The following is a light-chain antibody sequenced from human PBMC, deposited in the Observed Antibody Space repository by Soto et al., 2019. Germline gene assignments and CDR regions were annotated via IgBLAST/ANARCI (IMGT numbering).Light chain of an antibody. J-gene: IGKJ4*01. CDR2: DAS. V-gene: IGKV3-20*01. Sequence: EIVLTQSPDTLSLSPGERATLSCRASQSVRNNYLAWYQVRPGQAPRLLIYDASTKATAIPDRISGGGSGTDFTLTISRLEPEDSAVYYCQQYGSSPTFGGGTKVDIK. CDR3: QQYGSSPT. CDR1: QSVRNNY.